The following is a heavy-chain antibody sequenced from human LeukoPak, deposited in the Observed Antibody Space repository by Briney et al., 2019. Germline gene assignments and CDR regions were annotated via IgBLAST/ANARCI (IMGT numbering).Heavy chain of an antibody. CDR2: IGPTGSDR. J-gene: IGHJ5*02. CDR1: GLTFSTSG. Sequence: PGGSLRLSCTASGLTFSTSGFNWVRQAPGKGLEWVASIGPTGSDRYHADSIKGRFTISRDNANNFLYLQMNSLRAEDTAVYYCAKDIVVVIDTWGQGTLVTVSS. CDR3: AKDIVVVIDT. D-gene: IGHD2-21*01. V-gene: IGHV3-21*06.